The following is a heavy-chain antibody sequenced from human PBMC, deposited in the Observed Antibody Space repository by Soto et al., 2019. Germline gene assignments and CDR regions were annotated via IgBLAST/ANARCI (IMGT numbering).Heavy chain of an antibody. CDR2: INSDGSST. CDR3: ARDPTYSGYDTFDY. Sequence: LRLSCAASGFTFSSYWMHWVRQAPGKGLVWVSRINSDGSSTSYADSVKGRFTISRDNAKNTLYLQMNSLRAEDTAVHYCARDPTYSGYDTFDYWGQGTLVTVSS. CDR1: GFTFSSYW. V-gene: IGHV3-74*01. J-gene: IGHJ4*02. D-gene: IGHD5-12*01.